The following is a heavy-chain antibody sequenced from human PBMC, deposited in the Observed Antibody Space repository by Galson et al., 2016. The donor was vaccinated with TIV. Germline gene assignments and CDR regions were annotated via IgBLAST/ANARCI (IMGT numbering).Heavy chain of an antibody. CDR3: AREMYYYDSTAYYAFDI. J-gene: IGHJ3*02. V-gene: IGHV1-69*06. CDR1: GDTFSNYA. D-gene: IGHD3-22*01. CDR2: INPIFHTA. Sequence: SVKVSCKASGDTFSNYAISWVRQAPGQGPGWMGRINPIFHTATYAQRLQGRVTIMADKSTTTIYMELNSLRPEDTAVYYCAREMYYYDSTAYYAFDIWGQGTMVTVSS.